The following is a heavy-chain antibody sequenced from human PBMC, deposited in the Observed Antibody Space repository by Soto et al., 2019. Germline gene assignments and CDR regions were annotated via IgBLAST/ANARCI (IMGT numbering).Heavy chain of an antibody. V-gene: IGHV1-18*01. J-gene: IGHJ4*02. CDR2: ISAYNGNT. CDR3: ARGSKESYPGSRIFDF. CDR1: GYTFTSYG. Sequence: ASVEVSCKASGYTFTSYGISWVRQAPGQGLEWMGWISAYNGNTNYAQKLQGRVTMTTDTSTSTAYMELRSLRSDDTAVYYCARGSKESYPGSRIFDFWGRGTLVTVSS. D-gene: IGHD3-10*01.